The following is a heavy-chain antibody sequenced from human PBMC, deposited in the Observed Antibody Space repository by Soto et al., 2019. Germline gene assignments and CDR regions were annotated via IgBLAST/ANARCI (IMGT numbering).Heavy chain of an antibody. CDR1: GLTFSSYE. D-gene: IGHD2-15*01. CDR2: ISRSGSTI. J-gene: IGHJ2*01. CDR3: ARDGRIRRPEWYFEL. Sequence: GGSLRLSCAASGLTFSSYEMNWVRQAPGKGLEWVSYISRSGSTIYYADSVKGRVTISRDNAKNSLYLQMNSLRAEDTAVYYCARDGRIRRPEWYFELWGRGTLGTLSS. V-gene: IGHV3-48*03.